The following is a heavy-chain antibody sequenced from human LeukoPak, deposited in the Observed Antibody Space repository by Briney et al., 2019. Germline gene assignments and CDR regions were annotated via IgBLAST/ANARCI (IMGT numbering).Heavy chain of an antibody. CDR3: AREVGLHYYGSGSYYRARLDAFDI. CDR1: GGSISSYY. V-gene: IGHV4-4*07. D-gene: IGHD3-10*01. Sequence: KSSETLSLTCTVSGGSISSYYWSWIRQPAGKGLEWIGRIYTSGSTNYNPSLKSRVTMSVDTSKNQFSLKLSSVTAADTAVYYCAREVGLHYYGSGSYYRARLDAFDIWGQGTMVTVSS. J-gene: IGHJ3*02. CDR2: IYTSGST.